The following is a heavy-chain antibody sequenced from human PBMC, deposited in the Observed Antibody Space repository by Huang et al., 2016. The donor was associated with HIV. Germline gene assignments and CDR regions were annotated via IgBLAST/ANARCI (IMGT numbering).Heavy chain of an antibody. Sequence: QVQLQQWGAGLLKPSETLSLTCAVYGGSFSGYYWSWIRQSPGKGLEGMGEINHSGSTNHTPSLKSRLTISVDTSKNQFSLKLSSVTAADTAVYYCARERMMSWLDDHDAFDIWGQGTMVTVSS. CDR3: ARERMMSWLDDHDAFDI. CDR1: GGSFSGYY. CDR2: INHSGST. D-gene: IGHD1-1*01. V-gene: IGHV4-34*01. J-gene: IGHJ3*02.